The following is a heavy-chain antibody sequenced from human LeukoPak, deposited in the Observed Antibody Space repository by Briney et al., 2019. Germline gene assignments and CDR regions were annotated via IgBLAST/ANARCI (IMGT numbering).Heavy chain of an antibody. CDR2: ISGSGGIT. Sequence: GGSLRLSCAASGFTFRSYAMSWVRQAPGEGLAWVSGISGSGGITHYADSVTGRFTISRDNSKNTLYLQMNSLRAEDTAIYYCAKGSAYDWSFDFWGQGTLVTVSS. J-gene: IGHJ4*02. D-gene: IGHD5-12*01. V-gene: IGHV3-23*01. CDR1: GFTFRSYA. CDR3: AKGSAYDWSFDF.